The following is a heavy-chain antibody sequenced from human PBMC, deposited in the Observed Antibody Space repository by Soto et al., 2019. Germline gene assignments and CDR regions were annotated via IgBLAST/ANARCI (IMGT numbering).Heavy chain of an antibody. CDR2: ISAYNGNT. Sequence: QVQLVQSGAEVKKPGASVKVSCKASGYTFTSYGISWVRQAPGQGLEWMGWISAYNGNTNYAQKFQGRVTMTTDTSTSTAYMELRSLRSDYTAVYYCARGGKYCTNGVSSFYGMDVWGQGTTVTVSS. D-gene: IGHD2-8*01. CDR3: ARGGKYCTNGVSSFYGMDV. J-gene: IGHJ6*02. V-gene: IGHV1-18*01. CDR1: GYTFTSYG.